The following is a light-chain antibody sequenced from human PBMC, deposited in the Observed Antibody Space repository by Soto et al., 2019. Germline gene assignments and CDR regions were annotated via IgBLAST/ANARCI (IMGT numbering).Light chain of an antibody. V-gene: IGLV2-23*01. Sequence: QSVLTQPASVSGSPGQSITISCSGASSDVGSATLVSWYQQHPDKVPRLMIYDASKRPSGVSNRFSGSKSGNTASLTIFGLQAEDEAVYYCCSYATDGTNVVFGGGTKLTVL. J-gene: IGLJ3*02. CDR1: SSDVGSATL. CDR3: CSYATDGTNVV. CDR2: DAS.